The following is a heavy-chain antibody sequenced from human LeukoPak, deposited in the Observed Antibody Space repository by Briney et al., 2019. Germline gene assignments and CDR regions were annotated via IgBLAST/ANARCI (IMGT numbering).Heavy chain of an antibody. Sequence: GGSLRLSCAASGFTFSDYYTSWIRLAPGKGLEWVSYISSSSTYTNYADSVKGRFTISRDNAKNSLYLQMNSLRAEDTAVYYCARSLRRDCDSTSCWAALDIWGQGTMVTVSS. J-gene: IGHJ3*02. CDR3: ARSLRRDCDSTSCWAALDI. CDR1: GFTFSDYY. CDR2: ISSSSTYT. D-gene: IGHD2-2*01. V-gene: IGHV3-11*03.